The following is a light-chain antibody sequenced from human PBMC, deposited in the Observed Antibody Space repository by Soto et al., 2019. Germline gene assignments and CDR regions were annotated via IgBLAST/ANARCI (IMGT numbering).Light chain of an antibody. CDR1: QSVTGW. V-gene: IGKV1-5*01. CDR3: QQYIDYPIT. J-gene: IGKJ5*01. Sequence: DIQMTQSPSALSASVGDRATITCRASQSVTGWLAWFQQKPGKAPKLLIYDASSLQSGVPSRFSGSGSGTEFTLTISSLQPDDFATYYCQQYIDYPITFGQGTRLEIK. CDR2: DAS.